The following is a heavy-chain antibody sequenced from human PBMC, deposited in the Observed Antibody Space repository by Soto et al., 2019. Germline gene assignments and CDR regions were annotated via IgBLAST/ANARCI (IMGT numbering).Heavy chain of an antibody. CDR2: IFSNDEK. D-gene: IGHD5-18*01. J-gene: IGHJ6*02. CDR1: GFSLSNARMG. CDR3: ARIVQLWPPGYYYYGMDV. Sequence: SGPTLVNPTETLTLTCTVSGFSLSNARMGVSWIRQPPGKALEWLAHIFSNDEKSYSTSLKSRLTISKDTSKSQVVLTMTNMDPVDTATYYCARIVQLWPPGYYYYGMDVWGQGTTVTVSS. V-gene: IGHV2-26*01.